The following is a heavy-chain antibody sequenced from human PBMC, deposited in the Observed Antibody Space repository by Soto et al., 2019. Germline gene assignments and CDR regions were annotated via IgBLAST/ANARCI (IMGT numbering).Heavy chain of an antibody. D-gene: IGHD2-15*01. CDR3: GRVADC. J-gene: IGHJ4*02. Sequence: QLQLQESGSGLVKPSQTLSLTCAVSGGSISSGGYSWSWIRQPPGKGLECIGYMYHSGSTYYNPSLKSRVTISIERSKIQFSLKLSYVTAADTAVYYCGRVADCWGQGILVTVSS. V-gene: IGHV4-30-2*01. CDR2: MYHSGST. CDR1: GGSISSGGYS.